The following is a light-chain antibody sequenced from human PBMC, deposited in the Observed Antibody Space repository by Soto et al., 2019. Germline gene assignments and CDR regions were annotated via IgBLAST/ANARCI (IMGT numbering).Light chain of an antibody. V-gene: IGKV1-5*01. CDR1: QSVSRR. J-gene: IGKJ2*01. CDR3: HTYNSYSLHT. Sequence: DIQMTQSPSTLSASVGDRITITCRASQSVSRRLAWFQQKPGKAPKLLIYDASSLESGVPSRFSGRGSGTEFTLPISSLQHDDCATYYCHTYNSYSLHTFGQGTKLEIK. CDR2: DAS.